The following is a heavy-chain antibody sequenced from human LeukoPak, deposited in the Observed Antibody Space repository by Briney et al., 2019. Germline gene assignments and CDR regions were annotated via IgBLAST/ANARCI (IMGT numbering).Heavy chain of an antibody. CDR3: ARSYYNILTEYSSSYNWFAP. Sequence: SETVSLTCAVSGDSIRGDYYCGWIRQPPGKGLAWIARIHRSGNTNYHPSLKSRVTISVDTSKNQISLSLRSVTAADTAMYCCARSYYNILTEYSSSYNWFAPWGQGTLVTVSS. J-gene: IGHJ5*02. CDR2: IHRSGNT. V-gene: IGHV4-38-2*01. CDR1: GDSIRGDYY. D-gene: IGHD3-9*01.